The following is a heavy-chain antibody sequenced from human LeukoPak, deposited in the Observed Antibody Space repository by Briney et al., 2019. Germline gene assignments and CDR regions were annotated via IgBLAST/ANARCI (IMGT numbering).Heavy chain of an antibody. D-gene: IGHD3-22*01. CDR2: IYYSGST. CDR1: GGSISSYY. J-gene: IGHJ4*02. Sequence: PSETLSLTCTVSGGSISSYYWSWIRQPPGKGLEWIGYIYYSGSTNYNPSLKSRVTISVDTSKNQFSLKLSSVTAADTAVYYCARDTYYDSSGYYSQFDYWGQGTPVTVSS. V-gene: IGHV4-59*01. CDR3: ARDTYYDSSGYYSQFDY.